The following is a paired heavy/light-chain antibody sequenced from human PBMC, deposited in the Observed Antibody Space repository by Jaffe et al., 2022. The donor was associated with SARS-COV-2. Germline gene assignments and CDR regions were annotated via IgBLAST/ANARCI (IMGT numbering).Heavy chain of an antibody. CDR2: ISPFNGNT. V-gene: IGHV1-18*01. D-gene: IGHD6-19*01. CDR3: ARGTSGWGRGPFDI. J-gene: IGHJ3*02. CDR1: GYIFVTYG. Sequence: QVQLVQSGAEAKKSGASVKVSCRASGYIFVTYGISWVRQAPGQGLEWMGWISPFNGNTNFTQKFQGRVTMTTDTSTNTAYLDLRSLRSDDTAVYYCARGTSGWGRGPFDIWGQGTMVTVSS.
Light chain of an antibody. V-gene: IGKV6-21*01. Sequence: EIVLTQSPDFQSMTPKEKVTITCRASQRIGSSLHWYQQKPDQSPKLLIKYASQSFSGVPSRFSGSGSGTDFTLTINGLEPEDAATYYCHQSSTLPWTFGQGTKVEIK. CDR3: HQSSTLPWT. CDR2: YAS. J-gene: IGKJ1*01. CDR1: QRIGSS.